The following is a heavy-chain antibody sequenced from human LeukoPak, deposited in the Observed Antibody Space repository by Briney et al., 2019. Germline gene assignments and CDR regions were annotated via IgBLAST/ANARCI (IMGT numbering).Heavy chain of an antibody. CDR1: GFTFRCSA. Sequence: GGSLRLSCAASGFTFRCSAMPWVRQASGKGLEWVGRIRSKANSYATAYAASVKGRFTISRDDSKNTAYLQMNSLKTEDTAVYYCTTPGGYYFDYWGQGTLVTVSS. CDR2: IRSKANSYAT. CDR3: TTPGGYYFDY. V-gene: IGHV3-73*01. D-gene: IGHD3-16*01. J-gene: IGHJ4*02.